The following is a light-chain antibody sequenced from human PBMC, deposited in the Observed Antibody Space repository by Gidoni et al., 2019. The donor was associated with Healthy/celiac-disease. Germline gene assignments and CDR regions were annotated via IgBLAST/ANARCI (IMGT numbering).Light chain of an antibody. CDR3: SSYTSSSTEV. V-gene: IGLV2-14*01. J-gene: IGLJ2*01. CDR2: DVS. Sequence: QSALTPPASASGSPGQSITISCTGTSSDVGGYNYVSWYQQHPGKAPKLMIYDVSNRPSGVSNRFSGSKSGNTASLTISGLQAEDEADYYCSSYTSSSTEVFGGGTKLTVL. CDR1: SSDVGGYNY.